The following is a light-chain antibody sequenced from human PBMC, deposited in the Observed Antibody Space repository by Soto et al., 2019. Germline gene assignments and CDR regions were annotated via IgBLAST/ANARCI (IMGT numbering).Light chain of an antibody. V-gene: IGLV1-47*01. CDR3: AAWDASLNGPI. Sequence: QSVLTQPPSASGTPGQRVTISCSGSSSNIGKNFVSWYQHLPGAAPKLLIYRNDQRPSGVPARFSGSKSGTSASLAISGLRSDDESDYYCAAWDASLNGPIFGGGTKVTVL. CDR2: RND. CDR1: SSNIGKNF. J-gene: IGLJ2*01.